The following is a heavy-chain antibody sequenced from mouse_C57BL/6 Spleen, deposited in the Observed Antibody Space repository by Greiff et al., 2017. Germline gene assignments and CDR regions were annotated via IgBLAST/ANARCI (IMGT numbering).Heavy chain of an antibody. CDR1: GYTFTDYE. D-gene: IGHD1-1*01. CDR2: IDPETGGT. J-gene: IGHJ2*01. CDR3: TRYYGSSYFDY. V-gene: IGHV1-15*01. Sequence: VQLQQSGAELVRPGASVTLSCKASGYTFTDYEMHWVKQTPVHGLEWIGAIDPETGGTAYNQKFKGKAILTADKSSSTSYMGRPSLTSEDSAVYYCTRYYGSSYFDYWGQGTTLTVSS.